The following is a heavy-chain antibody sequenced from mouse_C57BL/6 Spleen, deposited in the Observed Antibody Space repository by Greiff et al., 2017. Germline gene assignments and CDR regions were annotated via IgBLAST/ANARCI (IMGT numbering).Heavy chain of an antibody. D-gene: IGHD1-1*01. CDR3: TPPHYYGTGFAD. V-gene: IGHV14-4*01. CDR1: GFNIKDDY. CDR2: IDPENGDT. J-gene: IGHJ3*01. Sequence: VQLQQSGAELVRPGASVKLSCTASGFNIKDDYMHWVKQRPEQGLEWIGGIDPENGDTEYASKFQGKATITADTTSNTAYLQRSSLTSEDTAVYYYTPPHYYGTGFADWGQGTLVTVSA.